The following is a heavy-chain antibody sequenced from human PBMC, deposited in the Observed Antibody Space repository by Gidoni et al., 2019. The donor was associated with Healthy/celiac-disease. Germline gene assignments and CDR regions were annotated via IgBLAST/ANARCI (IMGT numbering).Heavy chain of an antibody. CDR3: AKDSLPFIDYGDSPGY. D-gene: IGHD4-17*01. J-gene: IGHJ4*02. CDR1: GFTFSSYA. CDR2: ISGSGGST. V-gene: IGHV3-23*01. Sequence: EVQLLESGGGLVQPGGSLRLSCAASGFTFSSYAMSWVRQAPGKGLEWFSAISGSGGSTYYADSVKGRFTISRDNSKNTLYLQMNSLRAEDTAVYYCAKDSLPFIDYGDSPGYWGQGTLVTVSS.